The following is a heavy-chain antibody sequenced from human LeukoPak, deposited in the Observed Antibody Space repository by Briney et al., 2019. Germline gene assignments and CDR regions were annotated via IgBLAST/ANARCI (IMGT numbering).Heavy chain of an antibody. J-gene: IGHJ4*02. Sequence: PSETLSLTCTVSGGSISSGSYYWSWVRQPPGKGLEFIGHVHYSGTANYNPSLRSRVTISIDTSKKHFFLKLKSVTAADTAVYYCARVPGVGADWAYWGQGTLVTVSS. CDR1: GGSISSGSYY. D-gene: IGHD1-26*01. CDR3: ARVPGVGADWAY. V-gene: IGHV4-61*01. CDR2: VHYSGTA.